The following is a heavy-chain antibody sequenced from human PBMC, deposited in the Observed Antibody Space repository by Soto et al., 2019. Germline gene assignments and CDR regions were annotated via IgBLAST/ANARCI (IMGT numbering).Heavy chain of an antibody. J-gene: IGHJ6*02. CDR3: ASLPWANYYYYGMDV. D-gene: IGHD7-27*01. V-gene: IGHV1-69*13. CDR2: IIPIFGTA. CDR1: GGTFSSYA. Sequence: SVKVSCKASGGTFSSYAISWVRQAPGQGLEWMGGIIPIFGTANYAQKFQGRVTITADESTSTAYMELSSLRSEDTAVYYCASLPWANYYYYGMDVWGQGTTVTVSS.